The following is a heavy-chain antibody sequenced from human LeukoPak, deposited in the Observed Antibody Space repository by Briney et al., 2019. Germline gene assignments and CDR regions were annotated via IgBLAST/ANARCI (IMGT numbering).Heavy chain of an antibody. Sequence: PSETLSLTCSVSGDSISGSSYYWGWIRQPPGKGLEWIGSIYYSGSTYYNPSLKSRVTISVDTSKNQFSLRLTSVTAADTAVCFCARQRREEVITSLYFDYWGQGTLVTVSS. J-gene: IGHJ4*02. CDR3: ARQRREEVITSLYFDY. D-gene: IGHD1-14*01. CDR2: IYYSGST. CDR1: GDSISGSSYY. V-gene: IGHV4-39*07.